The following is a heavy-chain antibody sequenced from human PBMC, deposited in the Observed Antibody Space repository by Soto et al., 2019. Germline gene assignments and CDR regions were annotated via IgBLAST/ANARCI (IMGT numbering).Heavy chain of an antibody. V-gene: IGHV3-30*18. Sequence: QVQLVESGGNVVQPGRSLRLSCAASGFIFRTYGMHWVRQAPGKGLEWVAVISYSGNKKAYADSVKGRFAISRDNSKNTLYLQIDSLTAADTAVYYCAKGPFIPVAGTPPGAFDMWGQGTMVTVSS. CDR3: AKGPFIPVAGTPPGAFDM. CDR2: ISYSGNKK. CDR1: GFIFRTYG. D-gene: IGHD6-19*01. J-gene: IGHJ3*02.